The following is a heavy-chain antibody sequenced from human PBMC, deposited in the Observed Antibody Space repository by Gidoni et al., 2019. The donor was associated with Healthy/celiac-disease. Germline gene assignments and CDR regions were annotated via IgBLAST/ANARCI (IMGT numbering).Heavy chain of an antibody. CDR2: IYYSGST. Sequence: QVQLQESGPGLVKPSETLSLTCTVSGGSISSYYWSWIRQPPGKGLEWIGYIYYSGSTNYNPSLKSRVTISVDTSKNQFSLKLSSVTAADTAVYYCASSVPRDAFDIRGQGTMVTVSS. V-gene: IGHV4-59*01. CDR1: GGSISSYY. D-gene: IGHD2-2*01. CDR3: ASSVPRDAFDI. J-gene: IGHJ3*02.